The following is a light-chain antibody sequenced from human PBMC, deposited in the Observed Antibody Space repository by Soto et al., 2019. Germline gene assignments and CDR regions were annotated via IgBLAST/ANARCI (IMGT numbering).Light chain of an antibody. CDR2: GAS. CDR3: QQYGNSPLT. Sequence: EIVLTQSPGTLSLSPGERATLSCRASQSVRSTYLAWYQQKPGQDPRLLIYGASSRATGIPDRFSGSGSGTDFTLNISRLEPEDVAVYYCQQYGNSPLTFGGGTKVEIK. J-gene: IGKJ4*01. CDR1: QSVRSTY. V-gene: IGKV3-20*01.